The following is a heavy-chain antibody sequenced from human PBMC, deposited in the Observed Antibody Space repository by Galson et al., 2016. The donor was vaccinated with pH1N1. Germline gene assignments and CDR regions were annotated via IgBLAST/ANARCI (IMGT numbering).Heavy chain of an antibody. CDR1: GFVFRNYW. Sequence: SLRLSCAASGFVFRNYWMTWARQAPGKGLEWVANIKGDGSEKNYVDSVKGRFAISRDNAKNTVFLQMNSLRAEDTAIYYCVRDGADRNYVTGTDYYYYFMDVWGKGTTVSGSS. CDR2: IKGDGSEK. CDR3: VRDGADRNYVTGTDYYYYFMDV. D-gene: IGHD3-16*01. J-gene: IGHJ6*03. V-gene: IGHV3-7*01.